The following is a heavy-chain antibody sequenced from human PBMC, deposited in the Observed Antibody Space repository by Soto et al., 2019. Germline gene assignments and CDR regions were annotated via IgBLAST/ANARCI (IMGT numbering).Heavy chain of an antibody. CDR3: VKNPWQDQQIRGNWCDP. J-gene: IGHJ5*02. D-gene: IGHD3-10*01. V-gene: IGHV4-4*02. Sequence: QVQLQESGPGLVKPSGTLSLTCAVSGGSSSTTDWWTWVRQLPGKGLEWIGEIYQTGSTNYNPSLKGRITISLDKSKNHFSLNLCSVTAADTAFYYWVKNPWQDQQIRGNWCDPWGQGTLVSVSS. CDR1: GGSSSTTDW. CDR2: IYQTGST.